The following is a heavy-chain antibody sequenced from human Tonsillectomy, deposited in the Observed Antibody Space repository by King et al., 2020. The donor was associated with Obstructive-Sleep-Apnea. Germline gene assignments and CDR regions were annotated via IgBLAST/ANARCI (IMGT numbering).Heavy chain of an antibody. CDR2: IFYSGNT. Sequence: QLQESGPGLVKPSETLSLTCTVSGGSIGSSSYYWGWIRQPPGKGLEWIVSIFYSGNTYYNPSLRSRVTISVDTSKNQFSLNLSSVTAADTAVYYCATKPPGYTYGLTNYYYAMDVWGQGTTVTVSS. V-gene: IGHV4-39*07. CDR1: GGSIGSSSYY. J-gene: IGHJ6*02. CDR3: ATKPPGYTYGLTNYYYAMDV. D-gene: IGHD5-18*01.